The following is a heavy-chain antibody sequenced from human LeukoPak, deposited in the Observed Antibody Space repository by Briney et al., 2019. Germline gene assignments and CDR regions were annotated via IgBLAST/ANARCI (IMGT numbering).Heavy chain of an antibody. CDR1: GFTFSSYA. CDR2: FSDISGST. CDR3: YCSSTNCYLRN. J-gene: IGHJ4*02. Sequence: PGGSLRLSCAASGFTFSSYAMSWVRQAPGKGLEWVSAFSDISGSTYYADSVKGRFTISRDNSKSTLYLQMNSLRAEDTAVYYCYCSSTNCYLRNWGQGTLVTVSS. V-gene: IGHV3-23*01. D-gene: IGHD2-2*01.